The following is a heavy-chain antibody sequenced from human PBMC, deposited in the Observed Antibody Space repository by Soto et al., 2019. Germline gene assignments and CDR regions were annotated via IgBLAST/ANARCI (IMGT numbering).Heavy chain of an antibody. J-gene: IGHJ4*02. D-gene: IGHD2-21*02. CDR1: GGSVSSSSYY. CDR2: IYYSGST. Sequence: QVQLQESGPGLVKPSETLSLTCTVSGGSVSSSSYYWSWIRQPPGKGLEWIGYIYYSGSTNYNPSLKSRVTISVDTSKNQFSLKLSSVTAADTAVYYCARVYGGNSGLDYWGQGTLVTVSS. CDR3: ARVYGGNSGLDY. V-gene: IGHV4-61*01.